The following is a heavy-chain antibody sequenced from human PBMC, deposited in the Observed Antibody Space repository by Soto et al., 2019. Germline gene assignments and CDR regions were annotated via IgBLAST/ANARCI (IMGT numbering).Heavy chain of an antibody. CDR1: GFTFSSHS. Sequence: GSLRLSCAAAGFTFSSHSMNWVRQTPGKGLEWVSYISSTSSTMYYADSVKGRFTISRDSAKNSLFLQMNSLRPEDTAVYYCASVWVMPWGQGTLVTVSS. CDR3: ASVWVMP. J-gene: IGHJ4*02. CDR2: ISSTSSTM. D-gene: IGHD3-16*01. V-gene: IGHV3-48*01.